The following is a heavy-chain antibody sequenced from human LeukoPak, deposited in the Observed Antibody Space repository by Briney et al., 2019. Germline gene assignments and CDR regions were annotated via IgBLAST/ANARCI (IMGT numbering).Heavy chain of an antibody. CDR3: ARVSGSYDYFDY. CDR1: GGSVSGHY. CDR2: IHYSGTT. J-gene: IGHJ4*02. Sequence: SETLSLTCAVSGGSVSGHYWSWIRQPPGKGLEWIGYIHYSGTTNYNPSLKSRVTISVDTSKNHFSLKLTSMTAADTAVFYGARVSGSYDYFDYWGRGTLVTVSS. V-gene: IGHV4-59*02. D-gene: IGHD1-26*01.